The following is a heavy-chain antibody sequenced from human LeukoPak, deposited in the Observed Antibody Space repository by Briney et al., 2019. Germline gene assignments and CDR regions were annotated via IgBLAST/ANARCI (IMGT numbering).Heavy chain of an antibody. J-gene: IGHJ3*02. CDR2: ISGSGGST. Sequence: GGSLRLSCAASEFTFSSYGMTWVRQAPGKGLEWVSSISGSGGSTQYADSVKGRFTISRDNAKNSLYLQMNSLRAEDTAVYYCARDVAAAGSPLDAFDIWGQGTMVTVSS. V-gene: IGHV3-21*01. CDR3: ARDVAAAGSPLDAFDI. D-gene: IGHD6-13*01. CDR1: EFTFSSYG.